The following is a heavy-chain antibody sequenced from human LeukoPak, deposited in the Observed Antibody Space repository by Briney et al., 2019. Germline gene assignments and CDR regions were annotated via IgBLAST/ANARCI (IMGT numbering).Heavy chain of an antibody. D-gene: IGHD2-15*01. CDR2: INTNTGNP. CDR3: AREACSGGSCYSNWFDP. Sequence: GASVKVSCKASGYTFTSYGISWVRQAPGQGLEWMGWINTNTGNPTYAQGFTGRFVFSLDTSVSTAYLQISSLKAEDTAVYYCAREACSGGSCYSNWFDPWGQGTLVTVSS. V-gene: IGHV7-4-1*02. CDR1: GYTFTSYG. J-gene: IGHJ5*02.